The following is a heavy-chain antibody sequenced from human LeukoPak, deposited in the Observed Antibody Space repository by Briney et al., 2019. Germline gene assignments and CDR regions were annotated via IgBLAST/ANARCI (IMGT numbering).Heavy chain of an antibody. CDR1: GFNFNNHV. CDR3: AKADENYYYYYYLDV. CDR2: ISSDGSLK. J-gene: IGHJ6*03. V-gene: IGHV3-30*04. Sequence: GGSLRLSCAASGFNFNNHVMHCVRESPDKGLEWLAVISSDGSLKYYADCAKGRFTLSRDNSQNTLYLQMNGLRSEDTAVYYCAKADENYYYYYYLDVWGKGTTVTVSS.